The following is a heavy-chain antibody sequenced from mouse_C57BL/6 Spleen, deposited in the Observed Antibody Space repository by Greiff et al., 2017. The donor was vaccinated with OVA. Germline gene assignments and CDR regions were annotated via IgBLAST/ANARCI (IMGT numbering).Heavy chain of an antibody. CDR2: ISSGSSTI. D-gene: IGHD2-1*01. Sequence: EVHLVESGGGLVKPGGSLKLSCAASGFTFSDYGMHWVRQAPEKGLEWVAYISSGSSTIYYADTVKGRFTISRDNAKNTLFLQMTRLRSEDTAMYYGARTSSYYGNFDAMDDWGQGTSVTVSS. V-gene: IGHV5-17*01. CDR3: ARTSSYYGNFDAMDD. CDR1: GFTFSDYG. J-gene: IGHJ4*01.